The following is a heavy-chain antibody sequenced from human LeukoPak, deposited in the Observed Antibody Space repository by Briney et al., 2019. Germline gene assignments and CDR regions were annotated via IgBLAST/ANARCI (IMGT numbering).Heavy chain of an antibody. CDR2: LASDESNK. CDR1: GLTISDSW. V-gene: IGHV3-74*01. D-gene: IGHD6-19*01. J-gene: IGHJ4*02. CDR3: AKDNRRHYTSGPNPDSLH. Sequence: GGSLRLSCAASGLTISDSWMHWVRQAPGKGLMWVSRLASDESNKIYADSVKGRFTISRDNAKNSLYLQMNSLRVEDTAFYYCAKDNRRHYTSGPNPDSLHWGQGALVTVSS.